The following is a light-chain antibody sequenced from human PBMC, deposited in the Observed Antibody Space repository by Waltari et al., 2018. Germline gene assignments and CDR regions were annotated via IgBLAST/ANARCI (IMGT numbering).Light chain of an antibody. V-gene: IGKV1-5*03. CDR3: QQYNSYSLLT. CDR1: QSISKW. J-gene: IGKJ4*01. Sequence: DIRMTQSPSTLSASAGDRVIISCRASQSISKWLAWYQQKPGKAPKLLIYEASTLQSGVPSRFSGTGSGTDFTLTISSLQPDDSATYYCQQYNSYSLLTFGGGTKVEIK. CDR2: EAS.